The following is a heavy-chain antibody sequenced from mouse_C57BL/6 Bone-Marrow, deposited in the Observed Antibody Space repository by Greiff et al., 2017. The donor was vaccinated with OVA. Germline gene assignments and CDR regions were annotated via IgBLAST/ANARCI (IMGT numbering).Heavy chain of an antibody. D-gene: IGHD2-2*01. CDR1: GFTFSDAW. CDR3: TSIYYGYVYWYFDV. V-gene: IGHV6-6*01. CDR2: IRNKANNHAT. Sequence: EVMLVESGGGLVQPGGSMKLSCAASGFTFSDAWMDWVRQSPEKGLEWVAEIRNKANNHATYYAESVKGRFTISRDDSKSSVYLQMNSLRAEDTGIYYCTSIYYGYVYWYFDVWGTGTTVTVSS. J-gene: IGHJ1*03.